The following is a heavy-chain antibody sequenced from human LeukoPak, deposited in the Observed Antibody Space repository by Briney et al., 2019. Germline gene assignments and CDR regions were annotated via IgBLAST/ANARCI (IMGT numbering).Heavy chain of an antibody. V-gene: IGHV4-61*02. CDR2: VYPSGST. D-gene: IGHD4-11*01. CDR3: AREGTHDYSGVYYFDY. J-gene: IGHJ4*02. CDR1: GGSLSSGSYY. Sequence: SQTLSLTCTVSGGSLSSGSYYWSWIRQPAGTGLEWIGRVYPSGSTNYSPSLRSRVTISVDTSKIQFSLNLRSVTAADTAVYYCAREGTHDYSGVYYFDYWGQGTLVTVSS.